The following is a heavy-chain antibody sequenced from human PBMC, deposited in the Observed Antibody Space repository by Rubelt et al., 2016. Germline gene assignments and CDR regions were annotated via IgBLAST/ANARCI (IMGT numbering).Heavy chain of an antibody. CDR1: GFTFSSYD. V-gene: IGHV3-30*03. J-gene: IGHJ4*02. CDR3: AREGQLVPERIDY. Sequence: GFTFSSYDMHWVRQAPGKGLEWVALISYDGSNKYYADSVKGRFTISRDKSKNTLYLQMNSLRAEDTAVYYCAREGQLVPERIDYWGQGTLVTVSS. CDR2: ISYDGSNK. D-gene: IGHD6-13*01.